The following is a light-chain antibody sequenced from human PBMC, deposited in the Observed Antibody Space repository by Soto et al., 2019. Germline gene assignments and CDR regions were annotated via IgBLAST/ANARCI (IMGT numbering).Light chain of an antibody. V-gene: IGKV3-15*01. CDR2: GAS. Sequence: EIVMTQSPATLSVSPGERATFSCRASQSVSSNLAWYQQKPGQAPRLLIYGASTRATGIPARFSGSGSGTEFTLTISSLQSEDFAVYYCQQYGSSPFTFGPGTKVDIK. CDR3: QQYGSSPFT. J-gene: IGKJ3*01. CDR1: QSVSSN.